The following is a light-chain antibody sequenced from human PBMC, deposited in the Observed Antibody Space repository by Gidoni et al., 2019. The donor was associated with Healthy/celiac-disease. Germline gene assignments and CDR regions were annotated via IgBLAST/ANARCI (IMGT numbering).Light chain of an antibody. J-gene: IGKJ1*01. CDR1: QGISNY. CDR3: QKYNSAPQWT. CDR2: AST. V-gene: IGKV1-27*01. Sequence: DIQMTHPPSSLSASVGDRVTITCRASQGISNYLAWYQQKQGKVPKLLIYASTTLQSGVPSRLGGSGAGTDFTLTISSLQPDDVATYYCQKYNSAPQWTFGQGTKVEIK.